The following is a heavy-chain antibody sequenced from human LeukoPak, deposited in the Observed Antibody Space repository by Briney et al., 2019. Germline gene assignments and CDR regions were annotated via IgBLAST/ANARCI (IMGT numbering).Heavy chain of an antibody. J-gene: IGHJ3*02. CDR1: GYSISSGYY. Sequence: PSETLSLTCTVSGYSISSGYYWGWIRQPPGKGLEWIGSIYHSGSTYYNPSLKSRVTISVDTSKNQFSLKLSSVTAADTAVYYCARITVTVNDAFDIWGQGTMVTVSS. V-gene: IGHV4-38-2*02. D-gene: IGHD4-11*01. CDR2: IYHSGST. CDR3: ARITVTVNDAFDI.